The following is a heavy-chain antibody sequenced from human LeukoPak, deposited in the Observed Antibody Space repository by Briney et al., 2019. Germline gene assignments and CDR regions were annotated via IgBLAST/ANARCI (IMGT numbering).Heavy chain of an antibody. V-gene: IGHV3-23*01. CDR3: AKCSTHAGEVVLKVYFDY. CDR1: GFTFSSYA. J-gene: IGHJ4*02. Sequence: GGSLRLSCAASGFTFSSYAITWVRQAPGKGLEWVSAMSGSGSSAYHADSVKGRFTISRDNSRNTLYLQMNSLRAEDSAVYYCAKCSTHAGEVVLKVYFDYWGQGTLVTVSS. D-gene: IGHD2-15*01. CDR2: MSGSGSSA.